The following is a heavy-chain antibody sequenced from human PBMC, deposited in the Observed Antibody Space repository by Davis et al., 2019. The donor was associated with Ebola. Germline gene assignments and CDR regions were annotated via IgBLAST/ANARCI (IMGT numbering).Heavy chain of an antibody. V-gene: IGHV4-59*08. D-gene: IGHD6-13*01. J-gene: IGHJ6*02. CDR1: GGSISSYY. CDR3: ARQNIAAAGTVEGDGYYYYYGMDV. Sequence: PSETLSLTCTVSGGSISSYYWSWIRQPPGKGLEWIGYIYYSGSTNYNPSLKSRVTISVDTSKNQFSLKLSSVTAADTAVYYCARQNIAAAGTVEGDGYYYYYGMDVWGQGTTVTVSS. CDR2: IYYSGST.